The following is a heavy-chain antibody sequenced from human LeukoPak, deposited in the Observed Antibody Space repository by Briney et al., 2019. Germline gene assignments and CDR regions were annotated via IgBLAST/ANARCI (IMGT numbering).Heavy chain of an antibody. CDR2: ISSSGSTI. CDR3: ASSPYYYDSSGFLEPFDY. CDR1: GFTFSDYY. Sequence: GSLRLSCAASGFTFSDYYMSWIRQAPGKGLEWVSHISSSGSTIYYADSVKGRFTISRDNAKNSLYLQMNSLRAEDTAVYYCASSPYYYDSSGFLEPFDYWGQGTLATVSS. D-gene: IGHD3-22*01. V-gene: IGHV3-11*01. J-gene: IGHJ4*02.